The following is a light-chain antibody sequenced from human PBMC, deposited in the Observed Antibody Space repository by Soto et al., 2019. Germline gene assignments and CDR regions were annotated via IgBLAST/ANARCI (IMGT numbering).Light chain of an antibody. CDR2: DVS. Sequence: QPALTQPASVSGSPGRSITISCTGTSSDVGAYNYVSWYQHHPGKVPRLMIFDVSNRPSGVSNRFSGSKSGNTASLTISGLQAEDEADYYCCSYSRSSPYVFGAGTKVTAL. V-gene: IGLV2-14*03. J-gene: IGLJ1*01. CDR1: SSDVGAYNY. CDR3: CSYSRSSPYV.